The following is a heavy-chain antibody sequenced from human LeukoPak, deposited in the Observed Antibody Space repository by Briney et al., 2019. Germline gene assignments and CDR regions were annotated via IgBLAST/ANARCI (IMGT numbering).Heavy chain of an antibody. CDR1: GFTVSSNY. CDR3: ASVLAGGSYAFDY. V-gene: IGHV3-66*01. D-gene: IGHD1-26*01. CDR2: IYSGGST. J-gene: IGHJ4*02. Sequence: GSLRLSCAASGFTVSSNYMSWVRQAPGKGLEWVSVIYSGGSTYYADSVKGRFTISRDNSKNTLYLQMNSLRAEGTAVYYCASVLAGGSYAFDYWGQGTLVTVSS.